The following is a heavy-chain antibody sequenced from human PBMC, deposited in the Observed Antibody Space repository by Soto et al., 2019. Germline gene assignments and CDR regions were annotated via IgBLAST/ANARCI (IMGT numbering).Heavy chain of an antibody. CDR1: GASISSGDHY. V-gene: IGHV4-30-4*01. CDR2: IYYSGST. CDR3: ASSPPNDAFDL. Sequence: QGQLQESGPGVVRPSQTLSLTCTVSGASISSGDHYWTWIRQPPGKGLEWIGYIYYSGSTFYNPSLNSRVTMSIDMSKSQFSLNLRSVTAADTAVYYCASSPPNDAFDLWGQGTMVIGSS. D-gene: IGHD6-6*01. J-gene: IGHJ3*01.